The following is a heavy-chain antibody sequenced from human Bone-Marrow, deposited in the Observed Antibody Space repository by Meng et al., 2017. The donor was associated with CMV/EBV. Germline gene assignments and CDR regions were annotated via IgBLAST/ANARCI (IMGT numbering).Heavy chain of an antibody. V-gene: IGHV4-61*01. Sequence: SETLSLTCTVSGGSVSSGSYYWSWIRQPPGKGLEWIGYIYYSGSTNYNPSLKSRVTISVDTSKNQFSLKLSSVPSADTAVYYCARVEFPGGSTQKSRTTSLDVWGQGTTVTVSS. CDR3: ARVEFPGGSTQKSRTTSLDV. CDR1: GGSVSSGSYY. CDR2: IYYSGST. J-gene: IGHJ6*02. D-gene: IGHD3-10*01.